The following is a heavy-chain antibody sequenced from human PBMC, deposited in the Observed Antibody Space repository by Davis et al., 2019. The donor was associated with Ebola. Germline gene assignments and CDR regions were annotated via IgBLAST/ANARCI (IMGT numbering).Heavy chain of an antibody. CDR1: GGSFSGYY. CDR3: ARGQVSSPGDY. Sequence: PSQILSPTCAVYGGSFSGYYWRRIRQPPGKGLEWIGEINHTGSTHYNPSLKSRVTISVDTSKNQFSLKLSSVTAADTAVYYCARGQVSSPGDYWGQGTLVTVSS. D-gene: IGHD6-6*01. CDR2: INHTGST. J-gene: IGHJ4*02. V-gene: IGHV4-34*01.